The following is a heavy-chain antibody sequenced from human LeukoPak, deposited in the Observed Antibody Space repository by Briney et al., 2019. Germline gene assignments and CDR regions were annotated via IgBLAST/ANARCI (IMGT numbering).Heavy chain of an antibody. D-gene: IGHD2-21*02. CDR2: VIPNSGGT. Sequence: ASVKVSCKASGYTFTVYYIHWLRQAPGRSLEWMGWVIPNSGGTNYAQNFQGRVTMTRDASISTAYMELSSLTYDDTAIYYCARGVLLQGRGAFDIWGQGSMVTVSS. V-gene: IGHV1-2*02. CDR3: ARGVLLQGRGAFDI. CDR1: GYTFTVYY. J-gene: IGHJ3*02.